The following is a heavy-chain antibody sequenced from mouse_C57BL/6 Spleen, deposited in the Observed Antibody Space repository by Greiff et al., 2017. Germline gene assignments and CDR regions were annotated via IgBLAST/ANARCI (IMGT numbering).Heavy chain of an antibody. V-gene: IGHV1-80*01. CDR2: IYPGDGDT. D-gene: IGHD3-2*02. CDR3: ARRETAQATGLFAY. J-gene: IGHJ3*01. CDR1: GYAFRSYW. Sequence: VQLQQSGAALVKPGASVKISCKASGYAFRSYWMNWVKQRPGKGLEWIGQIYPGDGDTNYNGKFKGKATLTADKSSSTAYMQLSSLTSEDSAVYFCARRETAQATGLFAYWGQGTLVTVSA.